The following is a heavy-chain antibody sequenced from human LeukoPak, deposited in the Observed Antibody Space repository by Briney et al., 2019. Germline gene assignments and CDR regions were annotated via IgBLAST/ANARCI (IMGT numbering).Heavy chain of an antibody. CDR1: GYTLTELS. V-gene: IGHV1-24*01. Sequence: ASVKVSCKVSGYTLTELSMHWVRQAPGKGLEWMGGFDPEDGETIYAQKCQGRVTMTEDTSTDTAYMELSSLRSEDTAVYYCATDPYYYDSSGYYPTFDYWGQGTLVTVSS. CDR2: FDPEDGET. J-gene: IGHJ4*02. CDR3: ATDPYYYDSSGYYPTFDY. D-gene: IGHD3-22*01.